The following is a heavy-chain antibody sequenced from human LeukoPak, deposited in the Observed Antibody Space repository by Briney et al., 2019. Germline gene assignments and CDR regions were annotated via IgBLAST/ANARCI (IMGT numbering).Heavy chain of an antibody. CDR2: IYHSGTT. V-gene: IGHV4-38-2*02. CDR3: ARHARYFYYFDY. J-gene: IGHJ4*02. Sequence: SETLSLTCTVSGYSISSGYYWGWVRQPPGKGLEWIGSIYHSGTTYYNPSLKSRVTISVDTSKNQFSLKLSSVTAADTAVYYCARHARYFYYFDYWGQGTLVTVSS. D-gene: IGHD1-14*01. CDR1: GYSISSGYY.